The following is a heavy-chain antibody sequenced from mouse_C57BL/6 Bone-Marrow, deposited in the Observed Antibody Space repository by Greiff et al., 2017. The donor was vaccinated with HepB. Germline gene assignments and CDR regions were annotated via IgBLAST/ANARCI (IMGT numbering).Heavy chain of an antibody. CDR2: IDPSGSYT. CDR1: GYTFTSYW. D-gene: IGHD1-1*01. J-gene: IGHJ2*01. CDR3: ASSLSITTVVATDY. V-gene: IGHV1-59*01. Sequence: VQLQQPGAELVRPGASVKLSCKASGYTFTSYWMHWVKQRPGQGLEWIGVIDPSGSYTNYNQKFKGKATLTVDTSSSTAYMQLSSLTSEDSAVYYCASSLSITTVVATDYWGQGTTLTVSS.